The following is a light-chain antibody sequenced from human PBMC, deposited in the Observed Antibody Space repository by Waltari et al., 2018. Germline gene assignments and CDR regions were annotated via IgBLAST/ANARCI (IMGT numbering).Light chain of an antibody. J-gene: IGLJ3*02. Sequence: SSELTQDPAVSVALGQTVRITCQGDSLRRIYASWYQQRPGQAPRLVLYGQDNRPSGIPDRFSGSTSGDTASLTITGAQAEDEADYYCHSRDTISTRVFGGGTRLTV. CDR2: GQD. CDR3: HSRDTISTRV. CDR1: SLRRIY. V-gene: IGLV3-19*01.